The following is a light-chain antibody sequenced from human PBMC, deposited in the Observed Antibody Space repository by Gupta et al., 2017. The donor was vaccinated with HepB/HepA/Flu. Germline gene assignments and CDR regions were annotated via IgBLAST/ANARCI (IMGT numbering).Light chain of an antibody. CDR1: SSDVGGYNY. CDR3: SSYTSISTLVV. CDR2: DVS. Sequence: QSALTQPASVSGSPGQSITISCTGTSSDVGGYNYVSWYQQHPGKAPKLMIYDVSNRPSGFSNRFSGSKSGNTASLTISGLQAEDEADYYCSSYTSISTLVVFGGGTQLTVL. V-gene: IGLV2-14*03. J-gene: IGLJ2*01.